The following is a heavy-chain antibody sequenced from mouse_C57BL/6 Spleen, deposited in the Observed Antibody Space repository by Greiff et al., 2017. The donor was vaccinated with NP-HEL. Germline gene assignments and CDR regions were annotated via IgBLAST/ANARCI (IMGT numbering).Heavy chain of an antibody. Sequence: QVQLKESGPELVKPGASVKISCKASGYSFTSYYIHWVKQRPGQGLEWIGWIYPGSGNTKYNEKFKGKATLTADTSSSTAYMQLSSLTSEDSAVYYCARSSTVVDYYAMDYWGQGTSVTVSP. CDR3: ARSSTVVDYYAMDY. CDR2: IYPGSGNT. D-gene: IGHD1-1*01. J-gene: IGHJ4*01. CDR1: GYSFTSYY. V-gene: IGHV1-66*01.